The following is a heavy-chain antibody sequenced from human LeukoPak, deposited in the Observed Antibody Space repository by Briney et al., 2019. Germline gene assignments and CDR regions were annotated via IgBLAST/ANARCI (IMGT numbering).Heavy chain of an antibody. Sequence: AASVEVSCKASGYTFTSYGISWVRQAPGQGLEWMGWISAYNGNTNYAQKLQGRVTMTTDTSTSTAYMELRSLRSDDTAVYYCARDRRCSGGSCWYNWFDPWGQGTLVTVSS. V-gene: IGHV1-18*01. CDR1: GYTFTSYG. CDR3: ARDRRCSGGSCWYNWFDP. J-gene: IGHJ5*02. D-gene: IGHD2-15*01. CDR2: ISAYNGNT.